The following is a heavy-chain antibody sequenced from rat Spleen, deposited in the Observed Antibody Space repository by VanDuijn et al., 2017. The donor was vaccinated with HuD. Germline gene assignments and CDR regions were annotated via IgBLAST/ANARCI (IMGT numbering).Heavy chain of an antibody. V-gene: IGHV5S23*01. CDR2: ISTSGGST. CDR1: GFTFSNYG. D-gene: IGHD1-11*01. J-gene: IGHJ2*01. Sequence: EVQLVESGGGLVQPGRSLKLSCAASGFTFSNYGMVWVRQAPTKGLEWVASISTSGGSTYYRDSVKGRFTISRDNAKSTLYLQISSLRSEDTATYYCARQEDYGGYSRDYFGYWGQGVVVTVSS. CDR3: ARQEDYGGYSRDYFGY.